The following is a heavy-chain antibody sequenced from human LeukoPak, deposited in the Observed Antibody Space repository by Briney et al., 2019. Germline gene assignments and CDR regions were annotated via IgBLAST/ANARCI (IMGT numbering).Heavy chain of an antibody. CDR2: IKQDGSEK. J-gene: IGHJ4*02. V-gene: IGHV3-7*01. CDR3: ARPGLYCSGGTCYPFES. CDR1: GFTFSSYW. Sequence: GGSLRLSCAASGFTFSSYWMSWVRQPPGKGLEWVANIKQDGSEKYYVDSVKGRFTVSRDNAKNSMYLQMNSLRVDDTAVYYCARPGLYCSGGTCYPFESWGQGTLVTVSS. D-gene: IGHD2-15*01.